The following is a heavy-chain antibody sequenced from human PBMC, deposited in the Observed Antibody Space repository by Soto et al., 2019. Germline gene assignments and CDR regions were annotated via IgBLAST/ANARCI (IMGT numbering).Heavy chain of an antibody. Sequence: QVQLVESGGGVVQPGRSLRLSCKASGFTFSSYTMHWARQAPGKGLEWVAGISYDGNNQYYPESVKGRFTISRDNFGNTLYLEINRLRTEDMAVYYCARDEGGYDILTGYYKAHHFDQWGQGALVTVSS. CDR1: GFTFSSYT. J-gene: IGHJ4*02. D-gene: IGHD3-9*01. CDR2: ISYDGNNQ. V-gene: IGHV3-30-3*01. CDR3: ARDEGGYDILTGYYKAHHFDQ.